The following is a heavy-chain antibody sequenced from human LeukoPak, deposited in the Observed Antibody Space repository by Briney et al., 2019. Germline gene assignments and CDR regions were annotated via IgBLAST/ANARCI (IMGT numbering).Heavy chain of an antibody. J-gene: IGHJ3*02. V-gene: IGHV4-4*09. CDR2: IYTSGST. CDR3: ARLRAGFVVVTAHDAFDI. CDR1: GGSISSYY. D-gene: IGHD2-21*02. Sequence: SETLSLTCTVSGGSISSYYWSWIRQPPGKGLEWIGYIYTSGSTNYNPSLKSRVTISVDTSKNKFSLKLSSVTAADTAVYYCARLRAGFVVVTAHDAFDIWGQGTMVTVSS.